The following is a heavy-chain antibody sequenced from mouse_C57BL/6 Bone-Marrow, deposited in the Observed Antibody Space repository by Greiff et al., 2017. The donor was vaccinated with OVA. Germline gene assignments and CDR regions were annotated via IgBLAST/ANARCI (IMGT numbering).Heavy chain of an antibody. Sequence: EVQLQESGPGLVKPSQSLSLTCSVTGYSITSGYYWNWIRQFPGNKLEWMGYISYDGSNNYNPSLKNRISITRDTSKNQFFLKLNSVTTEDTATYYCARVGTREFAYWGQGTLVTVSA. CDR3: ARVGTREFAY. CDR2: ISYDGSN. V-gene: IGHV3-6*01. J-gene: IGHJ3*01. D-gene: IGHD3-1*01. CDR1: GYSITSGYY.